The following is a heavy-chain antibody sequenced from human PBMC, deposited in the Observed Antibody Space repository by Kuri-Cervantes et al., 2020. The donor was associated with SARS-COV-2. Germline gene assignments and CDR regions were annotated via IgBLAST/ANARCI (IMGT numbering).Heavy chain of an antibody. CDR3: ARRSGYCSSTSCYFFDY. D-gene: IGHD2-2*01. V-gene: IGHV3-30*02. CDR1: GFTFSSYG. CDR2: IRYDGSNK. Sequence: GESLKISCAASGFTFSSYGMHWVRQAPGKGLEWVAFIRYDGSNKYYADSVKGRFTISRDNSKNTLYLQMNSLRAEDTAVYYCARRSGYCSSTSCYFFDYWGQGTLVTVS. J-gene: IGHJ4*02.